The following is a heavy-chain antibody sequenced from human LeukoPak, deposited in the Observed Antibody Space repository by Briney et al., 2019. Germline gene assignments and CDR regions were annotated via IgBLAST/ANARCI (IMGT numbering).Heavy chain of an antibody. J-gene: IGHJ4*02. V-gene: IGHV4-31*03. D-gene: IGHD3-16*01. CDR3: AGGTAYYDYVWGSYRAIGFDY. CDR2: IYYSGST. Sequence: SETLSLTCTVSGVSISSGGYYWSWLRQHPGMGLEWIGYIYYSGSTYYNPSLKSRVTISVDTSKNLFSLKLSSVTAADTAVYYCAGGTAYYDYVWGSYRAIGFDYWGQGTLVTVSS. CDR1: GVSISSGGYY.